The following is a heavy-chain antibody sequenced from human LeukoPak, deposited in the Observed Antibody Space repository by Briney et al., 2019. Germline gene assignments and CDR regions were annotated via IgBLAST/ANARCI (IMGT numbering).Heavy chain of an antibody. J-gene: IGHJ6*02. CDR3: ARGPRPRRYYYYGMDV. Sequence: PGGSLRLSCAASEFTISRYWSWIRQPPGKGLEWIGEINHSGSTNYNPSLKSRVTISVDTSKNQFSLKLSSVTAADTAVYYCARGPRPRRYYYYGMDVWGQGTTVTVSS. V-gene: IGHV4-34*01. CDR1: EFTISRY. CDR2: INHSGST.